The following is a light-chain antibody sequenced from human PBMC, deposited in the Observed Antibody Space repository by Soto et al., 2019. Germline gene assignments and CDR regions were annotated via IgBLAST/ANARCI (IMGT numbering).Light chain of an antibody. V-gene: IGKV1-12*01. CDR2: GAS. CDR3: QQGNTFPPLT. Sequence: DLQMTQSPFSVSAFVGDRVTITCRASQAISNWLAWYQQKPGRAPKLLIYGASSLQSGVPSRFSGSGSGTYLTLTISGLQPEDFATYLCQQGNTFPPLTFGGGTRVDLK. CDR1: QAISNW. J-gene: IGKJ4*01.